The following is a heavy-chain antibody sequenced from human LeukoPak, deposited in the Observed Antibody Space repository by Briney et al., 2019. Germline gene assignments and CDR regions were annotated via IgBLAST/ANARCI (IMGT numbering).Heavy chain of an antibody. Sequence: ASVKVSCKASGYTFTSYGISWVRQAPGQGLEWMGWISAYNGNTNYAQKLQGRVTMTTDTSTSTAYMELRSLRSDDTAVYYCAREEITIFGNGMDVWDQGTTVTVSS. D-gene: IGHD3-3*01. CDR1: GYTFTSYG. CDR3: AREEITIFGNGMDV. CDR2: ISAYNGNT. V-gene: IGHV1-18*01. J-gene: IGHJ6*02.